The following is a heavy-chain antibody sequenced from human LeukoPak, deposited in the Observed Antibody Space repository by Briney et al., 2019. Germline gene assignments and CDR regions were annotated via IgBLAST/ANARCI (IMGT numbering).Heavy chain of an antibody. J-gene: IGHJ4*02. Sequence: GGSLRLSCAASGFTFSSYAMHWVRQAPGKGLEWVAVISYDGSNKYYADSVKGRFTISRDNSKNTLYLQMNSLRAEDTAVYYCARDARGRELYYFDYWGQGTLVTVSS. V-gene: IGHV3-30-3*01. CDR1: GFTFSSYA. D-gene: IGHD1-26*01. CDR2: ISYDGSNK. CDR3: ARDARGRELYYFDY.